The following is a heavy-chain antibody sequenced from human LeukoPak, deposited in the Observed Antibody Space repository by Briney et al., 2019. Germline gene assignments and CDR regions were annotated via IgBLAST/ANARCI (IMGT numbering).Heavy chain of an antibody. CDR2: IYWNDDK. Sequence: ESGPTLVKPTQTLTLTCTFSGFSLTTSGVGVCWIRQPPGKALEWLALIYWNDDKRYSPSLKSRLTIAKDTSKNQVVLTMTNMDPVDTATYYCADAYRYGFEYWGQGTLVTVSS. D-gene: IGHD5-18*01. J-gene: IGHJ4*02. CDR3: ADAYRYGFEY. V-gene: IGHV2-5*01. CDR1: GFSLTTSGVG.